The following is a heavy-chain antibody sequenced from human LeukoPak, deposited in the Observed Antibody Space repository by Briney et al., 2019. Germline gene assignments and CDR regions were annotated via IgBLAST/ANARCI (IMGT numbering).Heavy chain of an antibody. J-gene: IGHJ6*02. CDR1: GFAVGSNY. Sequence: GESLRLSCVASGFAVGSNYMSWVRQAPGKGLEWVSLIYSGGAIRYADSVKGRFTISRDNSKNTLYLQMNSLRAEDTAVYYCAGQGYDSSGYYDHYYYYYGMDVWGQETTVTVSS. D-gene: IGHD3-22*01. CDR2: IYSGGAI. CDR3: AGQGYDSSGYYDHYYYYYGMDV. V-gene: IGHV3-53*01.